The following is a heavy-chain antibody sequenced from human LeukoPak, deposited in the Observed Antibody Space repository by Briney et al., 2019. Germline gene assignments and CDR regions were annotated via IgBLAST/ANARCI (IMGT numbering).Heavy chain of an antibody. Sequence: SVKVSCKASGGTFSSYAISWVRQAPGQGLEWMGRIIPIFGTANYAQKFQGRVTITTDESTRTAYMELSSLRSEDTAVYYCARETVTTDGDFDYWGRGTLVTVSS. CDR1: GGTFSSYA. D-gene: IGHD4-11*01. CDR2: IIPIFGTA. J-gene: IGHJ4*02. CDR3: ARETVTTDGDFDY. V-gene: IGHV1-69*05.